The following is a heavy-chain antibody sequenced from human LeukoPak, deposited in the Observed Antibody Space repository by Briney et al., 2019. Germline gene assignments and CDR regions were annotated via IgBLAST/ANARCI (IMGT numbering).Heavy chain of an antibody. CDR1: GYTLTGYY. J-gene: IGHJ3*02. CDR2: INPNSGGT. CDR3: ARVGDGYNYFAFDI. Sequence: ASVKVSCKASGYTLTGYYMHWVRQAPGQGLEWMGWINPNSGGTNYAQKFQGRVTMTRDTSISTAYMELSRLRSDDTAVYYCARVGDGYNYFAFDIWGQGTMVTVSS. D-gene: IGHD5-24*01. V-gene: IGHV1-2*02.